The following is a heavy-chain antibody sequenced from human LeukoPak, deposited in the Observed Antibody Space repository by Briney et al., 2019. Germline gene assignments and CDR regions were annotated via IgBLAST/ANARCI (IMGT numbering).Heavy chain of an antibody. CDR3: ARVVPPTDYGSGSYFWDPYYFDY. CDR2: ISGSGGST. V-gene: IGHV3-23*01. J-gene: IGHJ4*02. Sequence: PGGSLRLSCAASGFTFSDYWMYWVRQGPGKGLEWVSAISGSGGSTYYADSVKGRFTISRDNSKNTLYLQMNSLRAEDTAVYYCARVVPPTDYGSGSYFWDPYYFDYWGQGTLVTVSS. CDR1: GFTFSDYW. D-gene: IGHD3-10*01.